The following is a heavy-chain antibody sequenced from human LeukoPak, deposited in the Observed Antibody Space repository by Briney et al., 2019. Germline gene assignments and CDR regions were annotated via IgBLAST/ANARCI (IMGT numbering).Heavy chain of an antibody. CDR1: GFTFSSYA. D-gene: IGHD6-19*01. V-gene: IGHV3-23*01. J-gene: IGHJ4*02. CDR3: AKTTAGYSSGRYPGWPVDN. CDR2: ISGSGGGT. Sequence: GGSLRLSCGAAGFTFSSYAVSWVRQAPGKGLEWVSGISGSGGGTYYADSVQGRFTISRDNSKNTVYLQMNSLSTEDTAVYYCAKTTAGYSSGRYPGWPVDNWGQGTMVTVYS.